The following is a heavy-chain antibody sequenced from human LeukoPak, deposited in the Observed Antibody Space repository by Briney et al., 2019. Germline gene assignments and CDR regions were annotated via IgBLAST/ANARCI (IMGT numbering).Heavy chain of an antibody. CDR2: MNPNSGNT. CDR3: ARVRQWLVYAFGY. CDR1: GYTFTSYG. V-gene: IGHV1-8*02. Sequence: GASVKVSCKASGYTFTSYGISWVRQATGQGLEWMGWMNPNSGNTGYAQKFQGRVTMTRNTSISTAYMELSSLRSEDTAVYYCARVRQWLVYAFGYWGQGTLVTVSS. J-gene: IGHJ4*02. D-gene: IGHD6-19*01.